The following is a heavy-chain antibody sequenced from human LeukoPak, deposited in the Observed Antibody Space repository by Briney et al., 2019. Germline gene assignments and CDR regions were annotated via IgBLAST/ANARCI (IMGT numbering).Heavy chain of an antibody. J-gene: IGHJ4*02. Sequence: ASVKVSCNASGYSCTSYGINWDRQAIGQGLERMGWMKPNSGNTGYAQKFHGRVTMTRNTSISPAYMELSSLRSEDTAVYYCARGWIAARPLAYGGQGTLVTVSS. V-gene: IGHV1-8*01. CDR1: GYSCTSYG. CDR3: ARGWIAARPLAY. D-gene: IGHD6-6*01. CDR2: MKPNSGNT.